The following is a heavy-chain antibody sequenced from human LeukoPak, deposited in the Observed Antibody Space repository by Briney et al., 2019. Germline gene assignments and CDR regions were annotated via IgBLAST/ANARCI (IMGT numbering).Heavy chain of an antibody. CDR2: IYYSGGT. J-gene: IGHJ6*02. CDR1: GGSISSNTYY. Sequence: SETLSLTCTVSGGSISSNTYYWGWIRQPPGKGLEWIGSIYYSGGTAYNPSLKSRVTISVDTSKNQFSLKLTFMTAADTAVYYCARAHYYYGMDVWGQGTTVTVSS. V-gene: IGHV4-39*01. CDR3: ARAHYYYGMDV.